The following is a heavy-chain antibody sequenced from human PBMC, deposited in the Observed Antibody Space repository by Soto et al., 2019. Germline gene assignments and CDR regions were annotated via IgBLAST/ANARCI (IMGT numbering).Heavy chain of an antibody. J-gene: IGHJ6*02. CDR3: APGVITGNQYSYGMDV. CDR1: GGTFSSYA. Sequence: QVQLVQSGAEVKKPGSSVKVSCKASGGTFSSYAISWVRQAPGQGLEWMGGIIPIFGTANYAQKFQGRVTITADESTSAAFMELSSLGSEDTAVYYCAPGVITGNQYSYGMDVWGQGTTVTVSS. CDR2: IIPIFGTA. D-gene: IGHD1-20*01. V-gene: IGHV1-69*12.